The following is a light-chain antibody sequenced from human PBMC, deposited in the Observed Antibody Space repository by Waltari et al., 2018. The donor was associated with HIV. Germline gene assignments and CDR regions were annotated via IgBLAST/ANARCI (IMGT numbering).Light chain of an antibody. Sequence: EIAMTQSPATLSMSPGERATLYCRASQRVNNELAWYQQKPGQPPRLLIFGASTRATGIPARFSGSGSGTDFTLTITSLQSEDFAVYYCQQHTSWPPVTFGQGTRLDIK. CDR3: QQHTSWPPVT. CDR1: QRVNNE. J-gene: IGKJ5*01. V-gene: IGKV3-15*01. CDR2: GAS.